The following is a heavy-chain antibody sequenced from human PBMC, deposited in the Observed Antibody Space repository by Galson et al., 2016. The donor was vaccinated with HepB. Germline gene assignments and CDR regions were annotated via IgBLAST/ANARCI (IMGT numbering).Heavy chain of an antibody. CDR1: GFTFTNHG. Sequence: SLRLSCAASGFTFTNHGMNWVRQAPGKGLGWVSSVKWNGGSPAYADSVKGRFTISRDNAKNSPFLQMNSLRAEDTALYFCARESGDFDRGYIYLDYWGQGTLVIASA. J-gene: IGHJ4*02. V-gene: IGHV3-20*04. CDR3: ARESGDFDRGYIYLDY. D-gene: IGHD2-21*02. CDR2: VKWNGGSP.